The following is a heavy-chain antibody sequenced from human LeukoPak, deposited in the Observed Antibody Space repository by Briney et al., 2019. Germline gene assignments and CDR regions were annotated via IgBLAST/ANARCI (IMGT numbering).Heavy chain of an antibody. CDR3: ARGGLESGYHSNDGFDI. D-gene: IGHD3-22*01. CDR1: GGSSSGYY. V-gene: IGHV4-59*01. Sequence: SEPLSLTCTVCGGSSSGYYWRWLRHPPGKRLEWLGYIYYSGSTKYSPSLKSRVTISVDTSKNQFSLRLYSMTTADTAVYYCARGGLESGYHSNDGFDIWGQGTMVSVSS. CDR2: IYYSGST. J-gene: IGHJ3*02.